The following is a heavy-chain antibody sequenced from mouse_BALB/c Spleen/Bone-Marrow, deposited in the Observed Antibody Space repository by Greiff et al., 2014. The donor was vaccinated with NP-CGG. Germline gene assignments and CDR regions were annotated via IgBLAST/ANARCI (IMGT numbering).Heavy chain of an antibody. Sequence: QVQLKESGAELVRPGVSVKISCKGSGYTFTDYAMHWVKQSHAKSLEWIGVISTYYGDASYNQKFKGKATMTVDKSSSTAYMELARLTSEDSAIYYCAREGDMSCDVWGAGTTVTVSS. J-gene: IGHJ1*01. CDR3: AREGDMSCDV. CDR2: ISTYYGDA. CDR1: GYTFTDYA. V-gene: IGHV1S137*01. D-gene: IGHD3-3*01.